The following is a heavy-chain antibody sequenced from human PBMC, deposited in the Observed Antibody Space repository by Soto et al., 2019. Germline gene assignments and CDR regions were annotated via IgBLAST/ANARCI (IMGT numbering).Heavy chain of an antibody. CDR3: ASEDYDILTEPTYYYYGMDV. J-gene: IGHJ6*04. CDR2: ITPFNGNT. Sequence: SVKVSCKASGYTFTSYDINWVRQATGQGLEWMGWITPFNGNTNYAQKFQDRVTITRDRSMSTAYMELSSLRSEDTAMYYCASEDYDILTEPTYYYYGMDVWGKGTTVTVSS. D-gene: IGHD3-9*01. CDR1: GYTFTSYD. V-gene: IGHV1-45*02.